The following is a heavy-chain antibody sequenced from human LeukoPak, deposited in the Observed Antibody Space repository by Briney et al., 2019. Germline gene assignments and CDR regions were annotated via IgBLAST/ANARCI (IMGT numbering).Heavy chain of an antibody. V-gene: IGHV3-11*06. J-gene: IGHJ4*02. CDR1: GFTFSDYY. D-gene: IGHD5-24*01. CDR3: ARDYKYAFDN. CDR2: IGIDSGNT. Sequence: GGSLRLSCAASGFTFSDYYMSWIRQAPGKGLEWISYIGIDSGNTNYADSVKGRFTISGDKAKNSLYLQMNSLRVEDTAVYYCARDYKYAFDNWGQGTLVTVSS.